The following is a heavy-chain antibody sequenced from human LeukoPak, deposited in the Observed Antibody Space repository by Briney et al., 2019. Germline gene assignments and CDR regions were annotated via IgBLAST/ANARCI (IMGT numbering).Heavy chain of an antibody. CDR2: FYHNGYT. D-gene: IGHD5-18*01. CDR3: VHSPPVDTAMVDCFDY. Sequence: SETLSLTCTVAGASISNSGYTYWGWIRQPPGKGLEWIGSFYHNGYTYYNPSLKSRVTISADTSKSQFSLRVTSMTAADTVVYYCVHSPPVDTAMVDCFDYWGQGTLVTVSS. V-gene: IGHV4-39*01. CDR1: GASISNSGYTY. J-gene: IGHJ4*02.